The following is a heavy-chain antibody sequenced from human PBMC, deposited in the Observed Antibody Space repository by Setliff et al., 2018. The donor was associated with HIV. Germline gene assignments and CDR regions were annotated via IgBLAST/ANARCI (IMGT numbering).Heavy chain of an antibody. CDR3: ARGGLGFLDWCLPDS. J-gene: IGHJ4*02. V-gene: IGHV1-18*04. CDR1: GCDFSSYS. Sequence: GASVKVSCKASGCDFSSYSMMWVRQTPGQGLEWLGWISGLTGEVRLAKEFQGRVTLTTSAYTAYMELKSLRSEDRGVYYCARGGLGFLDWCLPDSWGQGTLVTVSS. D-gene: IGHD2-21*02. CDR2: ISGLTGEV.